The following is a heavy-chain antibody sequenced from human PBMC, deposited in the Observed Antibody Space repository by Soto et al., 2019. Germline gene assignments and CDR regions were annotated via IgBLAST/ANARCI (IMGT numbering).Heavy chain of an antibody. CDR2: THQSGRT. V-gene: IGHV4-39*07. CDR1: GDSISRGTFY. J-gene: IGHJ4*02. D-gene: IGHD4-17*01. CDR3: ARSEATVLDS. Sequence: PSETLSLTCSVSGDSISRGTFYWGWICQTPGKGLEWIGETHQSGRTTYNPSLKSRVTISVDKSKNRFSLNLSSVTAADTAVYYCARSEATVLDSWGQGTLVTVSS.